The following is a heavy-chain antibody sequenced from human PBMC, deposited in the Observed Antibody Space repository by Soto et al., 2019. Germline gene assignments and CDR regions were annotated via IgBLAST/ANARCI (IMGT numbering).Heavy chain of an antibody. CDR2: INSDGSST. CDR1: GFTFSSYW. J-gene: IGHJ5*02. CDR3: ARGVYDSSGYYLPRNWFDP. V-gene: IGHV3-74*01. D-gene: IGHD3-22*01. Sequence: GGSLRLSCAASGFTFSSYWMHWVRQAPGKGLVWVSRINSDGSSTSYADSVKGRFTISRDNAKNTLYLQMNSLRAEDTAVYYCARGVYDSSGYYLPRNWFDPWGQGTLVTVSS.